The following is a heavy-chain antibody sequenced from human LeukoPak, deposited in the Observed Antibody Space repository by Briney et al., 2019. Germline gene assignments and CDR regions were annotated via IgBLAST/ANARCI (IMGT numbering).Heavy chain of an antibody. V-gene: IGHV1-69*04. Sequence: GASVKVSCKASGGTFSSYAISWVRQAPGQGPEWMGRIIPILGIANYAQKFQGRVTITADKSTSTAYMELSSLRSEDTAVYYCARDSSMGWFGELRAFDYWGQGTLVTVSS. J-gene: IGHJ4*02. D-gene: IGHD3-10*01. CDR2: IIPILGIA. CDR1: GGTFSSYA. CDR3: ARDSSMGWFGELRAFDY.